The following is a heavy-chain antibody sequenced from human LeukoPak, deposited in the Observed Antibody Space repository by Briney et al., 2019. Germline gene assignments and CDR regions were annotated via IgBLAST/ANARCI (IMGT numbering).Heavy chain of an antibody. V-gene: IGHV4-34*01. CDR1: GGSFSGYY. D-gene: IGHD5-18*01. J-gene: IGHJ4*02. CDR3: ARGRIQLDY. Sequence: PSETLSLTCAVYGGSFSGYYWSWIRQPPGKGLEWIGEINHSGSTNYNPSLKSRVTISVDTSKNQFSLKLNSVTAADTAVYYCARGRIQLDYWGQGTLVTVSS. CDR2: INHSGST.